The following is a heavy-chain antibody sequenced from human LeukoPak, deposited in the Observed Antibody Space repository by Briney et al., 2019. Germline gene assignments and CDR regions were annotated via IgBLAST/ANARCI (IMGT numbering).Heavy chain of an antibody. CDR2: ILPRGST. V-gene: IGHV4-34*12. Sequence: SETLSLTCAVYGGSLSGSYCNWVRQPPGKGLEWIGEILPRGSTSYNPSLNGRVMISVDTSKNQASLKLNSVTAADTAVYYCAVAYYGEVDYWGQGTLATVSS. CDR3: AVAYYGEVDY. J-gene: IGHJ4*02. CDR1: GGSLSGSY. D-gene: IGHD3-10*01.